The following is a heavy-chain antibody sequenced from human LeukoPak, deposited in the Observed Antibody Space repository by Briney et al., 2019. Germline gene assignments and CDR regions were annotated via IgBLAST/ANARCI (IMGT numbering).Heavy chain of an antibody. CDR3: ARAQKYSYDAFDI. CDR1: GFTFSDYY. J-gene: IGHJ3*02. V-gene: IGHV3-11*04. D-gene: IGHD4-11*01. CDR2: ISSSGSTI. Sequence: PVGSLRLSCAASGFTFSDYYMSWIRQAPGKGLEWVSYISSSGSTIYYADSVKGRFTISRDNAKNSLYLQMNSLSAEDTAVYYCARAQKYSYDAFDIWGQGTMVTVSS.